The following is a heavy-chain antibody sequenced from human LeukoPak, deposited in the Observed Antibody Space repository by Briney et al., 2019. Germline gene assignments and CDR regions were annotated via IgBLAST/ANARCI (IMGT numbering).Heavy chain of an antibody. D-gene: IGHD4-17*01. V-gene: IGHV4-39*07. CDR2: INHSGST. J-gene: IGHJ4*02. CDR3: ARTGLVTTRGYYFDY. Sequence: SETLSLTCTVSGGSISSSSYYWGWIRQPPGKGLEWIGEINHSGSTNYNPSLKSRVTISVDTSKNQFSLKLSSVTAADTAVYYCARTGLVTTRGYYFDYWGQGTLVTVSS. CDR1: GGSISSSSYY.